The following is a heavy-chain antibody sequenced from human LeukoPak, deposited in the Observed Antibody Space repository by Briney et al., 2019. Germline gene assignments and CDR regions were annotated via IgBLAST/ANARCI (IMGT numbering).Heavy chain of an antibody. J-gene: IGHJ5*02. Sequence: GGSLRLSCAASGFTFSSYAMSWVRQAPGKGLEWVSAISGSGGSTYYADSVKGRFTISRDNSKNTLYLQMNSLRAEDTAVYYCAKGSYNRDFWSGSRDTWFDPWGQGTLVTVSS. V-gene: IGHV3-23*01. D-gene: IGHD3-3*01. CDR3: AKGSYNRDFWSGSRDTWFDP. CDR2: ISGSGGST. CDR1: GFTFSSYA.